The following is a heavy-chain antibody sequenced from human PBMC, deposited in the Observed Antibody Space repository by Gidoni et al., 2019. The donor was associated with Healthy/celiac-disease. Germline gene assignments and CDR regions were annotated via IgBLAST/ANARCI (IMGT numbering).Heavy chain of an antibody. V-gene: IGHV3-21*01. J-gene: IGHJ6*02. CDR2: ISSSSSYI. CDR3: ARDFNPSTMVRGVIANYYGMDV. CDR1: GFTFSSYS. Sequence: EVQLVESGGGLVKPGGSLRLSCAASGFTFSSYSMNWVRQAPGKGLEWVSSISSSSSYIYYADSVKGRFTISRDNAKNSLYLQMNSLRAEDTAVYYCARDFNPSTMVRGVIANYYGMDVWGQGTTVTVSS. D-gene: IGHD3-10*01.